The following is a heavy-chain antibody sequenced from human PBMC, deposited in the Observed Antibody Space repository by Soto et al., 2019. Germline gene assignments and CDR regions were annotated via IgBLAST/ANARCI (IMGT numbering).Heavy chain of an antibody. CDR2: IFSNDEK. V-gene: IGHV2-26*01. D-gene: IGHD4-17*01. CDR3: ARIPPDDYGDYVIDY. J-gene: IGHJ4*02. CDR1: GFSLSNARMG. Sequence: SGPTLVNPTETLTLTCTVSGFSLSNARMGVSWIRQPPGKALEWLAHIFSNDEKSYSTSLKSRLTISKDTSKSQVVLTMTNMDPVDTATYYCARIPPDDYGDYVIDYWGQGTLVTVSS.